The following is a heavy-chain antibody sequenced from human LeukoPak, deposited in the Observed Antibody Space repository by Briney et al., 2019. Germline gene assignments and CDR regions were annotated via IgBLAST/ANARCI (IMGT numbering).Heavy chain of an antibody. CDR1: GFTFSSYS. CDR3: ARDPSSSGYLLYYYYYYMDV. V-gene: IGHV3-21*01. Sequence: GGSLRLSCAASGFTFSSYSMNWVRQAPGKGLDWVSSISSSSSYIYYADSVKGRFTISRDNAKNSLYLQMNSLRAEDTAVYYCARDPSSSGYLLYYYYYYMDVWGKGTTVTVSS. J-gene: IGHJ6*03. CDR2: ISSSSSYI. D-gene: IGHD3-22*01.